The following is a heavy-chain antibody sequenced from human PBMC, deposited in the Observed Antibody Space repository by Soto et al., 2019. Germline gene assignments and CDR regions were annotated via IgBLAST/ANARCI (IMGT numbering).Heavy chain of an antibody. D-gene: IGHD3-22*01. Sequence: TSETLSLTCTVSGGSISSYYWSWIRQPPGKGLEWVGYIYYSGSTNYNPSLKSRVTISVDTSKNQFSLKLSSVTAADTAVYYCARAADYYDSSGYYFDYWGQGTLVTVSS. J-gene: IGHJ4*02. CDR3: ARAADYYDSSGYYFDY. CDR1: GGSISSYY. V-gene: IGHV4-59*01. CDR2: IYYSGST.